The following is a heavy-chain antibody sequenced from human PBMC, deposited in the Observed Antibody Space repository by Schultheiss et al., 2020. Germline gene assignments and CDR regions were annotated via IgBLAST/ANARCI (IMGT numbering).Heavy chain of an antibody. D-gene: IGHD3-22*01. CDR3: AKDSSGYYSYYFDY. CDR1: GGSISSGGYY. J-gene: IGHJ4*02. V-gene: IGHV4-61*08. Sequence: SETLSLTCTVSGGSISSGGYYWSWIRQPPGKGLEWIGYIYYSGSTYYNPSLKSRVTISVDTSKNQFSLKLSSVTAADTAVYYCAKDSSGYYSYYFDYWGQGTLVTVSS. CDR2: IYYSGST.